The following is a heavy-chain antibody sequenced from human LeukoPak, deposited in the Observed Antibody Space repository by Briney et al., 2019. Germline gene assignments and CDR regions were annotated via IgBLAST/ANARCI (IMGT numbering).Heavy chain of an antibody. CDR2: IYYSGST. J-gene: IGHJ3*02. D-gene: IGHD1-26*01. CDR3: ARGGGNYYHSSNDAFDM. V-gene: IGHV4-59*12. Sequence: SETLSLTCTVSGGSISSYYWSWIRQPPGKGLEWIGYIYYSGSTYYNPSLKGRVTISGDTSKNQFSLKLSSVTAADTAMYYCARGGGNYYHSSNDAFDMWGQGTMVTVSS. CDR1: GGSISSYY.